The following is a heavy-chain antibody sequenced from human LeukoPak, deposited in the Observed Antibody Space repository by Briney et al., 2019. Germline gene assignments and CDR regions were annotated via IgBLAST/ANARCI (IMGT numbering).Heavy chain of an antibody. J-gene: IGHJ6*02. Sequence: GESLKISCKGSGYSFTSYWIGWVRQMPGKGLEWMGIIYPGDSDTRYSPSFQGQVTISADKSISTAYLQWSSLKASDTAVYYCARQAGSFRYSSHSLPLVPPSRYGMDVWGQGTTVTVSS. CDR3: ARQAGSFRYSSHSLPLVPPSRYGMDV. V-gene: IGHV5-51*01. D-gene: IGHD6-19*01. CDR1: GYSFTSYW. CDR2: IYPGDSDT.